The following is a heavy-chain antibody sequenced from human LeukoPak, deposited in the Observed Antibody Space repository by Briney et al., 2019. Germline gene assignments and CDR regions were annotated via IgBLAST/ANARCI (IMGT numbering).Heavy chain of an antibody. Sequence: GRSLRLSCAASGFTFSSYAMHWVRQASGKGLEWVGRIRSKANSYATAYAASVKGRFTISRDDSKNTAYLQMNSLKTEDTAVYYCTRHALYRGFDYWGQGTLVTVSS. D-gene: IGHD3-10*01. CDR3: TRHALYRGFDY. V-gene: IGHV3-73*01. CDR2: IRSKANSYAT. J-gene: IGHJ4*02. CDR1: GFTFSSYA.